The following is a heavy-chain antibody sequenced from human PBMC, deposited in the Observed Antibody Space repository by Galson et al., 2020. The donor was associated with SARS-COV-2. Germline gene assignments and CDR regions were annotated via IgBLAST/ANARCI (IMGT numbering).Heavy chain of an antibody. CDR2: INAGNGNT. V-gene: IGHV1-3*01. Sequence: ASVKVSCKASGYTFTSYAMHWVRQAPGQRLEWMGWINAGNGNTKYSQKFQGRVTITRDTSASTAYMELSSLRSEDTAVYYCARSTITIFGVVIMAPFDYWGQGTLVTVSS. CDR3: ARSTITIFGVVIMAPFDY. CDR1: GYTFTSYA. J-gene: IGHJ4*02. D-gene: IGHD3-3*01.